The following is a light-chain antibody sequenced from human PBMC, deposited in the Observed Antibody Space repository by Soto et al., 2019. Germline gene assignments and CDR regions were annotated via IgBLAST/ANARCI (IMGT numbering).Light chain of an antibody. CDR2: GAS. J-gene: IGKJ3*01. V-gene: IGKV3-15*01. Sequence: EIVMTQSPATLSVSPGERATLSCRASQSVSSNLAWYQQKPGQAPRLLIYGASTRATGIPARFSGSGSGTDFTLTISSLQPEDLATYYCQQSYSPSITFGPGTKVDIK. CDR3: QQSYSPSIT. CDR1: QSVSSN.